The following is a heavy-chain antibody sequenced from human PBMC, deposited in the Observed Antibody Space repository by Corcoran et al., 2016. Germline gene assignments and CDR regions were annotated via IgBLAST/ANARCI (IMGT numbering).Heavy chain of an antibody. D-gene: IGHD3-22*01. Sequence: QVQLQESGPGLVKPSETLSLTCTVSGGSISSYYWSWIRQPAGKGLEWIGRIYTSGSTNYNPSLKSRVTMSVDTSKNQFSLKLSSVTAADTAVYYCARGPTYYYDSSEGNWFDPWGQGTLVTVSS. CDR1: GGSISSYY. CDR3: ARGPTYYYDSSEGNWFDP. J-gene: IGHJ5*02. V-gene: IGHV4-4*07. CDR2: IYTSGST.